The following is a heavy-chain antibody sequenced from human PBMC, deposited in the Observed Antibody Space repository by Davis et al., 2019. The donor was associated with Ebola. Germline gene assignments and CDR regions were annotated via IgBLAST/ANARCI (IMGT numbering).Heavy chain of an antibody. CDR3: TRGERYYDGSGPFVGEGAYYMDV. CDR1: GFTFSRPG. CDR2: VRFDGTKQ. D-gene: IGHD3-22*01. Sequence: GESLKISCAASGFTFSRPGMHWVRQAPGKGLEWVAHVRFDGTKQAYADSVKGRFTISRDNSKNSLYLQMNNLRTEDTALYYCTRGERYYDGSGPFVGEGAYYMDVWGKGTTVTVSS. J-gene: IGHJ6*03. V-gene: IGHV3-30*02.